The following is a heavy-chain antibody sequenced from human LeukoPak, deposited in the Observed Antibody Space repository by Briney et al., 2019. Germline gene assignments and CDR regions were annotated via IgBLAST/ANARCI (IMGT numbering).Heavy chain of an antibody. CDR2: IKSKTDGGTT. CDR1: GFAFSNAW. CDR3: TTENYDYDFWSGHYYYYYMDV. D-gene: IGHD3-3*01. V-gene: IGHV3-15*01. Sequence: PGGSLRLSCAASGFAFSNAWMSWVRQAPGKGLEWVRRIKSKTDGGTTDYAAPVKGRFTISRDDSKNTLYLQMNSLKTEDTAVYYCTTENYDYDFWSGHYYYYYMDVWGKGTTVTVSS. J-gene: IGHJ6*03.